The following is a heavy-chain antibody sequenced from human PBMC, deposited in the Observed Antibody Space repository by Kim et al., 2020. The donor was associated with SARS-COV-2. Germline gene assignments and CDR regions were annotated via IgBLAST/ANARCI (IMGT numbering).Heavy chain of an antibody. CDR3: AKSFWAYYDILTGYYHSPYFDY. CDR2: ISWNSGSI. J-gene: IGHJ4*02. V-gene: IGHV3-9*01. CDR1: GFTFDDYA. D-gene: IGHD3-9*01. Sequence: GGSLRLSCAASGFTFDDYAMHWVRQAPGKGLEWVSGISWNSGSIGYADSVKGRFTISRDNAKNSLYLQMNSLRAEDTALYYCAKSFWAYYDILTGYYHSPYFDYWGQGTLVTVSS.